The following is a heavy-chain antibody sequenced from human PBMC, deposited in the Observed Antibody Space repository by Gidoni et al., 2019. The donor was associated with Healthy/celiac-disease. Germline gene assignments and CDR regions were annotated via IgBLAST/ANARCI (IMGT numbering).Heavy chain of an antibody. V-gene: IGHV4-59*01. CDR1: GGSISSYY. D-gene: IGHD2-2*01. Sequence: QVQLQESGQGLVKPSETLSLTCTVSGGSISSYYWSWIRQPPGKGLELIGYIYYRRSTNYNPSLKSRVTISVDTSKNQFSLKLSSVTAADTAVYYCARVVVVPAATYFDYWGQGTLVTVSS. CDR3: ARVVVVPAATYFDY. CDR2: IYYRRST. J-gene: IGHJ4*02.